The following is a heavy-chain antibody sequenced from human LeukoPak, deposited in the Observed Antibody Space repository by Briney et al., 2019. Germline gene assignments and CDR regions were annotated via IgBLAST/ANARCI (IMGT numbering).Heavy chain of an antibody. Sequence: PGRSLRLSCAASGFTFSSYAMHWVGQAPGKGLEWVAVISYDGSNKYYADSVKGRFTISRDNSKNTLYLQMNSLRAEDTAVYYCAGDLPYEILTDYYYYYGMDVWGQGTTVTVSS. CDR1: GFTFSSYA. V-gene: IGHV3-30*04. CDR2: ISYDGSNK. CDR3: AGDLPYEILTDYYYYYGMDV. D-gene: IGHD3-9*01. J-gene: IGHJ6*02.